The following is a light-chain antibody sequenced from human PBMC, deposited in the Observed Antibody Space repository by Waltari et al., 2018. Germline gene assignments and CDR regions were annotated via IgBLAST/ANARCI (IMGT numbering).Light chain of an antibody. CDR3: CSYAAGSTWV. V-gene: IGLV2-23*01. CDR2: EGS. Sequence: QSALTQPASVSGSPGQSITISCTGTSSDVGSYNLVSWYQQHPGKAPKPMIYEGSKRPSGVSNRSAGAKSGNAASLTISGRQAEDEADYCGCSYAAGSTWVFGGGTKLTVL. CDR1: SSDVGSYNL. J-gene: IGLJ3*02.